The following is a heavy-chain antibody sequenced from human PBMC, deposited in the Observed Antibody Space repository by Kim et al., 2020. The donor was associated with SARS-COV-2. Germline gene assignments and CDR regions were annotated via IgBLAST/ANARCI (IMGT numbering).Heavy chain of an antibody. CDR3: AKSGPYYFDY. CDR2: ININGGYT. J-gene: IGHJ4*02. V-gene: IGHV3-23*01. Sequence: GGSLRLSCAASGFTFSSYNMNWVRQAPGKGLEWVSNININGGYTKYADSVKGRFTISRDNSQNTLYLQMNSLRAEDTASYYCAKSGPYYFDYWGQGTLVTVSS. CDR1: GFTFSSYN.